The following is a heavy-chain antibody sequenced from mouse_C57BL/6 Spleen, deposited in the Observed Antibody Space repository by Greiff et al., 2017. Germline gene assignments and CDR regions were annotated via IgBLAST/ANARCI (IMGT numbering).Heavy chain of an antibody. V-gene: IGHV1-81*01. CDR2: IYPRSGNT. CDR3: ARNYDYDVRGYYAMDY. Sequence: QVQLQQSGAELARPGASVKLSCKASGYTFTSYGISWVKQRTGQGLEWIGEIYPRSGNTYYNEKFKGKATLTADKSSSTAYMELRSLTSEDSAVYFCARNYDYDVRGYYAMDYWGQGTSVTVSS. D-gene: IGHD2-4*01. J-gene: IGHJ4*01. CDR1: GYTFTSYG.